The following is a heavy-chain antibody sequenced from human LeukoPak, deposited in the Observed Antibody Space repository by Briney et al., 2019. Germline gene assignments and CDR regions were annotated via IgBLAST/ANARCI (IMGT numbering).Heavy chain of an antibody. J-gene: IGHJ6*02. CDR3: AKDIRSYADYYYGMDV. CDR2: ISWNSGSI. CDR1: GFTFDDYA. Sequence: PGGSLRLSCAASGFTFDDYAMHWVRQAPGKGLEWVSGISWNSGSIGYADSVKGRFTISRDNAKNSLYLQMNSLRAEDTALYYCAKDIRSYADYYYGMDVWGQGTTVTVSS. V-gene: IGHV3-9*01. D-gene: IGHD3-16*01.